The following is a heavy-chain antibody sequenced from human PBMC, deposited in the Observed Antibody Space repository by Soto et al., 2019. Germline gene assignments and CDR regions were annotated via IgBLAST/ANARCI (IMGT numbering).Heavy chain of an antibody. D-gene: IGHD6-13*01. CDR3: ARTSGIGSSWFYFDP. CDR1: GFTFSSYW. V-gene: IGHV3-74*01. Sequence: EVQLVESGGGLVQPGGSLRLSCAASGFTFSSYWMHWVRPAPGKGLVWVSRINSDGSSRSYADSVKGRFTISRDNAKNTLYLQMNSLRAEDTAVYYCARTSGIGSSWFYFDPCGQGTLVTVSS. CDR2: INSDGSSR. J-gene: IGHJ5*02.